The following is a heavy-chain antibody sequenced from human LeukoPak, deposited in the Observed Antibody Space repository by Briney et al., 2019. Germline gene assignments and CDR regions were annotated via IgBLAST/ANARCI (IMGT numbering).Heavy chain of an antibody. CDR2: INPDGSTT. V-gene: IGHV3-74*01. D-gene: IGHD3-16*02. J-gene: IGHJ4*02. CDR1: GFTFSSYW. Sequence: GGSLRPSCAASGFTFSSYWIHWVRQAPGKGLVWVSRINPDGSTTNYADSVKGRFTISRDNSKNTVYLQMNSLRAEDTAVYYCASPAVWGELSLRYWGQGTLVTVSS. CDR3: ASPAVWGELSLRY.